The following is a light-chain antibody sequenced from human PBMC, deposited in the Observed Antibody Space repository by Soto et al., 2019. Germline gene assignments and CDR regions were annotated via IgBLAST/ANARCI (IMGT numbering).Light chain of an antibody. CDR2: GAS. CDR3: QQYNNWPLT. J-gene: IGKJ4*01. CDR1: QSVSSN. Sequence: EIVMTQSPATLSVSPGERATLSCRASQSVSSNLAWYQQKPGQAPRLLIYGASTRATGIPARFSGSRSGTELTLTISSLQSEDFAVYYCQQYNNWPLTFGGGTKVEIK. V-gene: IGKV3-15*01.